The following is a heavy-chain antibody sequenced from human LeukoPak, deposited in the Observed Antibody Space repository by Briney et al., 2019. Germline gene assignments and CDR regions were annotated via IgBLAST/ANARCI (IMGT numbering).Heavy chain of an antibody. J-gene: IGHJ4*02. D-gene: IGHD3-22*01. V-gene: IGHV4-39*01. CDR1: GGSISSSSYY. Sequence: SGTLSLTCTVSGGSISSSSYYWGWIRQPPGKGLEWIGSIYYSGSTYYNPSLKIRVTISVDTSKNQFSLKLSSVTAADTAVYYCARLGYYDSSGYYCFDYWGQGTLVTVSS. CDR3: ARLGYYDSSGYYCFDY. CDR2: IYYSGST.